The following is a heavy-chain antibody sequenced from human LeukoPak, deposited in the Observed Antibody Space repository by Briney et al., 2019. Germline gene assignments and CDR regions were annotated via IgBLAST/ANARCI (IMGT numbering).Heavy chain of an antibody. CDR1: GGSISSYY. V-gene: IGHV4-4*09. Sequence: PSETLSLTCTVSGGSISSYYWSWIRQPPGKGLEWIGYIYTSGSTNYNPSLKSRVTISVDTSKNQFSLKLSSVTAADTAVYYCARQYNDWNFYYMDVWGKGTTVTVSS. J-gene: IGHJ6*03. CDR2: IYTSGST. CDR3: ARQYNDWNFYYMDV. D-gene: IGHD3-9*01.